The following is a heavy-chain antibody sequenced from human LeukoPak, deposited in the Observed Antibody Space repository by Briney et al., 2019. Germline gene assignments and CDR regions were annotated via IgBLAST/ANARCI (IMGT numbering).Heavy chain of an antibody. J-gene: IGHJ5*02. CDR2: MNPNSGNT. V-gene: IGHV1-8*03. CDR1: GYTFTSYD. CDR3: TRGQGHYCSGGSCYANWFDP. D-gene: IGHD2-15*01. Sequence: ASVKVSCKASGYTFTSYDINWVRQATGQGLEWMGWMNPNSGNTGYAQKFQGRVTITRNTSISTAYMELSSLRSEDTAVYYCTRGQGHYCSGGSCYANWFDPWGQGTLVTVSS.